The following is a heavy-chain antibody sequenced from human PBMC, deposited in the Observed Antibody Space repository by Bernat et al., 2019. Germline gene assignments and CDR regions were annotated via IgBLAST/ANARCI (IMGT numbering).Heavy chain of an antibody. Sequence: EVQLVESGGGLVQAGGSLRLSCAASGFTVSNSYMTWVRQAPGKGLEWVSVIYSGGHTYYADSVKGRFTISRDNFKNTLDLQMNSLRAEDTAVYYCARGLYGDPFYWGQRTLVTVSS. D-gene: IGHD4-17*01. CDR3: ARGLYGDPFY. CDR2: IYSGGHT. CDR1: GFTVSNSY. V-gene: IGHV3-66*01. J-gene: IGHJ4*02.